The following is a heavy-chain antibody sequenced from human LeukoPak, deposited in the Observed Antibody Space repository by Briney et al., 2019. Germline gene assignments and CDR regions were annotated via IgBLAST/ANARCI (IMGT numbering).Heavy chain of an antibody. CDR3: ARMGVAAHTRDWFDP. CDR2: IYYTGTT. Sequence: SIYYTGTTYYNPSLKSRVTISVDASKNQFSLKLSSVTAADTAVYYCARMGVAAHTRDWFDPWGQGTLVTVSS. V-gene: IGHV4-30-2*03. D-gene: IGHD1-26*01. J-gene: IGHJ5*02.